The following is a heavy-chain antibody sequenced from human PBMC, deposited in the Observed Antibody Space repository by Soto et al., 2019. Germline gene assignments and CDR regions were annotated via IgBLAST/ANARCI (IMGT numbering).Heavy chain of an antibody. CDR1: GGTFSSYA. CDR3: PRAASSIAPGGYFDL. V-gene: IGHV1-69*06. CDR2: IIPIFGTA. J-gene: IGHJ2*01. Sequence: ASVKVSCKASGGTFSSYAISWVRQAPGQGLEWMGGIIPIFGTANYAQKFQGRVTITADKSTSTAYMELSSLRSEDTAVYYCPRAASSIAPGGYFDLWGRGTMVTVYS. D-gene: IGHD2-2*01.